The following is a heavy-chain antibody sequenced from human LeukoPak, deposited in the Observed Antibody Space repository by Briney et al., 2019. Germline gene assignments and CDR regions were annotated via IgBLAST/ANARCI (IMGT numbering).Heavy chain of an antibody. CDR2: IYYSGST. V-gene: IGHV4-39*07. CDR3: ARGIQLWFPDMEYYFDY. Sequence: PSETLSLTCTVSGGSISSSSYYWGWIRQPPRKGLEWIGSIYYSGSTYYNPSLKSRVTISVDTSKNQFSLKLSSVTAADTAVYYCARGIQLWFPDMEYYFDYWGQGTLVTVSS. CDR1: GGSISSSSYY. D-gene: IGHD5-18*01. J-gene: IGHJ4*02.